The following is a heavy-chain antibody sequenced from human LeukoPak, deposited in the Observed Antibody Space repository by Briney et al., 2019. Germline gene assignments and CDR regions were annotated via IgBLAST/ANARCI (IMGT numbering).Heavy chain of an antibody. V-gene: IGHV3-64*04. D-gene: IGHD3-9*01. CDR1: GFPFSSYA. J-gene: IGHJ4*02. Sequence: GGSLRLSCSASGFPFSSYAMHWVRQAPGKGLEYVSAISDSGGSTYYADSVKGRFTISRDNSKNTLYLQMNSLRVEDTALYYCARGVGARLVFDSWGQGTRVTVSS. CDR3: ARGVGARLVFDS. CDR2: ISDSGGST.